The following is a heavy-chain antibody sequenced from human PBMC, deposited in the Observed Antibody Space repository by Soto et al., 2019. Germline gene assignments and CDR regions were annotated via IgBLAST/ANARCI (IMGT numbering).Heavy chain of an antibody. V-gene: IGHV1-18*01. Sequence: GASVKVSCKASGYTFTSYGISWVRQAPGQGLEWMGWISAYNGNTNYAQKLQGRVTMTTDTSTSTAYMELRSLRSDDTAVYYCARQQGYCSSPGCYAMPRIYYYYGMDVWGKGTTATVPS. J-gene: IGHJ6*04. CDR2: ISAYNGNT. CDR1: GYTFTSYG. D-gene: IGHD2-2*01. CDR3: ARQQGYCSSPGCYAMPRIYYYYGMDV.